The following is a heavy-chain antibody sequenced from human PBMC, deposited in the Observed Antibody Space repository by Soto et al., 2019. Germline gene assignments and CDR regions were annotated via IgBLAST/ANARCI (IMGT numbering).Heavy chain of an antibody. Sequence: ASVKVSCKASGYTFTGYYMHWVRQAPGQGLEWMGWINPNSGGTNYAQKFQGWVTMTRDTSISTAYMELSRLRSDDTAVYYCARARGGGSGSYYERPDYYYGMDVWGQGTTVTVSS. CDR2: INPNSGGT. J-gene: IGHJ6*02. CDR1: GYTFTGYY. CDR3: ARARGGGSGSYYERPDYYYGMDV. D-gene: IGHD3-10*01. V-gene: IGHV1-2*04.